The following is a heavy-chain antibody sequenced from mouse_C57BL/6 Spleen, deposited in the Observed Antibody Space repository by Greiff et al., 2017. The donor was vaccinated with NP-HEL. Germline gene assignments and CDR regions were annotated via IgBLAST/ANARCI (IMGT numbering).Heavy chain of an antibody. V-gene: IGHV5-9-1*02. D-gene: IGHD2-2*01. CDR1: GFTFSSYA. CDR2: ISRGGGYI. J-gene: IGHJ4*01. CDR3: TREGLTHYDAMDY. Sequence: EVQLQQSGEGLVKPGGSLKLSCAASGFTFSSYAMSWVRQTPEKRLEWVAYISRGGGYIYYADTVKGRFTISRDNARNTLYLQMSSLKSEDTAMYYCTREGLTHYDAMDYWGQGTSVTVSS.